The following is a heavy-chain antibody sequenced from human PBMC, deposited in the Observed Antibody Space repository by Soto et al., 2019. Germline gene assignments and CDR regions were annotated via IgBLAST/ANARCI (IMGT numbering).Heavy chain of an antibody. CDR1: GFSFSSYA. D-gene: IGHD3-10*01. J-gene: IGHJ6*02. CDR3: AREFYYGSGLGYYYYYGMDV. V-gene: IGHV3-30-3*01. Sequence: PGGSLRLSCTASGFSFSSYAMYWFRQPPGKGLEWVAVISHDGSNKHYADSVKGRVTISRDNSKNTLDLQLNSLRGEDTAVYYCAREFYYGSGLGYYYYYGMDVWGQGTTVTVSS. CDR2: ISHDGSNK.